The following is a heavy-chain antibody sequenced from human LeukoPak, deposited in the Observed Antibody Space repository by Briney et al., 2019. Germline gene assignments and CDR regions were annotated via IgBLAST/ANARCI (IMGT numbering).Heavy chain of an antibody. CDR3: ARDRPIFWSGYYTGLDY. CDR2: ISGSGGST. CDR1: GFTFSSYA. D-gene: IGHD3-3*01. Sequence: PGGSLRVSCAASGFTFSSYAMSWVRQAPGKGLEWVSAISGSGGSTYYADSVKGRFTISRDISKNTLYLQMNSLRAEDTAVYYCARDRPIFWSGYYTGLDYWGQGTLVTVSS. J-gene: IGHJ4*02. V-gene: IGHV3-23*01.